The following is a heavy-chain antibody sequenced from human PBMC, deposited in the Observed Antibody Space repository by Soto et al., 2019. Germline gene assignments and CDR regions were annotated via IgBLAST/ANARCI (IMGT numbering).Heavy chain of an antibody. Sequence: TLSLTCAVPGGSISSSNRWCWVRQPPGKGLEWIGEIYHSGSTNYNPSLKSRVTISVDKSKNQFSLKLSSVTAADTAVYYCARDIFDTPVAYNWFDPWGQGTLVTVSS. D-gene: IGHD4-4*01. CDR2: IYHSGST. V-gene: IGHV4-4*02. CDR3: ARDIFDTPVAYNWFDP. CDR1: GGSISSSNR. J-gene: IGHJ5*02.